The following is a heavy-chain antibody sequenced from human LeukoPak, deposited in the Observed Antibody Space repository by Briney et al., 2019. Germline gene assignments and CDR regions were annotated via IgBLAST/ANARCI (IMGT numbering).Heavy chain of an antibody. CDR1: GYTFTGYY. CDR3: ATDRSSTSCYLFDP. V-gene: IGHV1-2*02. D-gene: IGHD2-2*01. CDR2: INPNSGGT. Sequence: ASVKVSCKASGYTFTGYYMHWVRRAPGQGLEWMGWINPNSGGTNYAQKFQGRVTMTRDTSISTAYMELSRLRSDDTAVYYCATDRSSTSCYLFDPWGQGTLVTVSS. J-gene: IGHJ5*02.